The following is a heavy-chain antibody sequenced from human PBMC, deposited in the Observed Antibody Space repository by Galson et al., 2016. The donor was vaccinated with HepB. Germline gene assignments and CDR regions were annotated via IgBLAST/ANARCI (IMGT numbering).Heavy chain of an antibody. Sequence: PVKVSCKASGYKFRSYGIDWVRQAPGQGLEWLGWISTYNGKKNYARKFQARVTLTTDTSTNTVYRELRSLTSDDTAVYYCARDRQWLRESSHYWGQGTLVTVSS. CDR2: ISTYNGKK. J-gene: IGHJ4*02. V-gene: IGHV1-18*01. CDR1: GYKFRSYG. D-gene: IGHD3-10*01. CDR3: ARDRQWLRESSHY.